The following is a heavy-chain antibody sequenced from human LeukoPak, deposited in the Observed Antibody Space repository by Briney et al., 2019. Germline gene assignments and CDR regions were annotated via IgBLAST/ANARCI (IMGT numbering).Heavy chain of an antibody. CDR3: ARLGENGLLTGYFYP. CDR2: INPDSGGT. Sequence: ASVKVSCKAAGDTISAYSLNWVRQAPGKGLEWMGRINPDSGGTDYAQKFQGRVTMTSDTSISTAYMDPSRLRSDDTAVYYCARLGENGLLTGYFYPWGQGTLVTVSS. D-gene: IGHD3-9*01. J-gene: IGHJ5*02. V-gene: IGHV1-2*02. CDR1: GDTISAYS.